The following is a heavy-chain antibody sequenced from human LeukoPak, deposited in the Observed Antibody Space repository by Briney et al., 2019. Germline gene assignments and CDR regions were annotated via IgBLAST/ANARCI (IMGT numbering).Heavy chain of an antibody. CDR3: ARDSGNYIDY. V-gene: IGHV3-48*02. CDR1: GFTFSHFS. J-gene: IGHJ4*01. D-gene: IGHD2/OR15-2a*01. Sequence: GGSLRLSCTASGFTFSHFSMNWVRLAPGKGLQWVSFISGSSKTIYYGDSVKGRFTISRDNAKNSLYLQMNGLRDEDTALYFCARDSGNYIDYWGQGTQVVVSS. CDR2: ISGSSKTI.